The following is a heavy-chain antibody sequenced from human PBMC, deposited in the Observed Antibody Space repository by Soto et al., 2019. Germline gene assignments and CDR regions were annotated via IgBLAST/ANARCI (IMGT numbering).Heavy chain of an antibody. CDR1: GFTFRSYA. CDR3: AKDSLGGVVHLGPQNYYGLDV. Sequence: EVQLLESGGDLVQPGGSLRLSCTASGFTFRSYAMSWVRQAPGKGLEWVSGISGSDESTYYADSVKGRFTISRDNSKNTLYLQMNGLRAEDTAVYNCAKDSLGGVVHLGPQNYYGLDVWGQGTTVTVSS. J-gene: IGHJ6*02. CDR2: ISGSDEST. D-gene: IGHD2-2*01. V-gene: IGHV3-23*01.